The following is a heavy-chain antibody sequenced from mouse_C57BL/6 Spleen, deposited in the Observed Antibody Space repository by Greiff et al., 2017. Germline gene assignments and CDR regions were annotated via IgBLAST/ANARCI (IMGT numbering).Heavy chain of an antibody. J-gene: IGHJ2*01. Sequence: EVQLVESGGGLVKPGGSLKLSCAASGFTFSSYTMSWVRQTPEKRLEWVATISGGGGNTYYPDSVKGRFTISRDNAKNTLYLQMSSLRSEDTALYYCARHKLTMDYWGQGTTLTVSS. CDR1: GFTFSSYT. D-gene: IGHD1-1*02. CDR3: ARHKLTMDY. V-gene: IGHV5-9*01. CDR2: ISGGGGNT.